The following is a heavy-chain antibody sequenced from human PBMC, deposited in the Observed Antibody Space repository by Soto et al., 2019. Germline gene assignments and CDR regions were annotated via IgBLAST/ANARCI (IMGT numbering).Heavy chain of an antibody. CDR2: IIPIFGTA. Sequence: RASVKVSCKASGGTFSSYAISWVRQAPGQGLEWMGGIIPIFGTANYAQKFQGRVTITADESTSTAYMELSSLRSEDTAVYYCAREAYCGGDCYSYYCYGMDVWGQGTTVTVSS. CDR3: AREAYCGGDCYSYYCYGMDV. CDR1: GGTFSSYA. J-gene: IGHJ6*02. V-gene: IGHV1-69*13. D-gene: IGHD2-21*02.